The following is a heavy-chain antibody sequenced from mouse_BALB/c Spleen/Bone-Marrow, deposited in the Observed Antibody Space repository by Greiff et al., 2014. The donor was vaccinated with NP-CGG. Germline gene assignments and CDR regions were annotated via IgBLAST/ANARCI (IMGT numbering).Heavy chain of an antibody. V-gene: IGHV1-82*01. CDR1: GYAFSSSW. Sequence: QVQLQQSGPELVKPGASVEISCKASGYAFSSSWMNWVKQRPGQGLEWIGRIYPGDGDTNYNGKFKGKATLTADKSSSTAYMQLSSLTSVDSAVYFCARSGLGPYYFDYWGQGTTLTVSS. CDR2: IYPGDGDT. D-gene: IGHD4-1*01. CDR3: ARSGLGPYYFDY. J-gene: IGHJ2*01.